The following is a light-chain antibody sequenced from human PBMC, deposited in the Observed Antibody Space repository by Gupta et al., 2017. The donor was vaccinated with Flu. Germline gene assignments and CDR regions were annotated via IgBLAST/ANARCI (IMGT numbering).Light chain of an antibody. CDR3: QSYNSSLSGSV. CDR1: SSNIGAGYD. V-gene: IGLV1-40*01. Sequence: ALTQPPSVSGASGQRVTIPGTGSSSNIGAGYDVHWYQQLPGTAPKLLIYGNSTRPSGVPDRFSGSKSGTSASLAITGLQAEDEADYYCQSYNSSLSGSVFGGGTKLTVL. J-gene: IGLJ3*02. CDR2: GNS.